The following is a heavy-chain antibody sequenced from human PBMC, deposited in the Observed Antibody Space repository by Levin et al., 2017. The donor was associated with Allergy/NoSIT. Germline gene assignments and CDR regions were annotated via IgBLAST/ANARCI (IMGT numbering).Heavy chain of an antibody. V-gene: IGHV4-59*11. J-gene: IGHJ4*02. Sequence: SQTLSLTCTVSGDSISSHYWTWIRQPPGKGLEWIGYIYYSGITNYNPSLKSRVTISVDTSKNQFSLKLTSVTAADTAIYHCARVAGGDGYNYLEYWGQGILVTVSS. CDR3: ARVAGGDGYNYLEY. CDR1: GDSISSHY. D-gene: IGHD5-24*01. CDR2: IYYSGIT.